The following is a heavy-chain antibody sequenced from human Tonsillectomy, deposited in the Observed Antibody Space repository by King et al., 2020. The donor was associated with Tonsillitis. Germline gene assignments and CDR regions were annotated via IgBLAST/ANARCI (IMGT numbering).Heavy chain of an antibody. D-gene: IGHD6-19*01. J-gene: IGHJ4*02. V-gene: IGHV4-59*11. Sequence: VQLQESGPGLVKPSETLSLTCSVSGGSISSHHWSWIRQSPGNGLEWMGYIYTTGSTKYNPSLKSRVTISGDTSKNQFSLKLSSVTAADTAVYYCAGTRSSGFYFDYWGQGTLVTVSS. CDR1: GGSISSHH. CDR3: AGTRSSGFYFDY. CDR2: IYTTGST.